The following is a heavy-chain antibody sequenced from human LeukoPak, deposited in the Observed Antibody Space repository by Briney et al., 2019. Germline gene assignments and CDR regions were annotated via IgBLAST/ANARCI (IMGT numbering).Heavy chain of an antibody. CDR3: ARDYDHWYFDL. CDR1: GDSVSSTNYY. D-gene: IGHD5-12*01. Sequence: SETLSLTCVVSGDSVSSTNYYWGWIRQPPGKGLEWIGTTHYSGNTYYNPSLKSRVTISLDTSKNQFSLRLNSVTAADTAVYYCARDYDHWYFDLWGRGTLVTVSS. CDR2: THYSGNT. V-gene: IGHV4-39*07. J-gene: IGHJ2*01.